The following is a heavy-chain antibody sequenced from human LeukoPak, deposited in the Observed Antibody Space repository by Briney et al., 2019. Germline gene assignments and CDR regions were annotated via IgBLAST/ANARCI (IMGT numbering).Heavy chain of an antibody. V-gene: IGHV4-4*07. CDR3: ARDDPGDSIDH. J-gene: IGHJ4*02. CDR2: IYSSGTT. D-gene: IGHD4-17*01. CDR1: GGSISSYY. Sequence: SETLSLTCTVSGGSISSYYWNWIRQPAGKGLEWIGRIYSSGTTNYNPSFKSRVTMSIDTSKNQFSLKLSSMTAADSAVYYCARDDPGDSIDHWGQGTLVTVSS.